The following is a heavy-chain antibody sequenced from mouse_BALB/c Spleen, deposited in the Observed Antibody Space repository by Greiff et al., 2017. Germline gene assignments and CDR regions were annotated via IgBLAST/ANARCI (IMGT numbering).Heavy chain of an antibody. CDR3: ARYGNYRYWYFDV. J-gene: IGHJ1*01. V-gene: IGHV1-14*01. CDR2: INPYNDGT. Sequence: VQLKESGPELVKPGASVKMSCKASGYTFTSYVMHWVKQKPGQGLEWIGYINPYNDGTKYNEKFKGKATLTSDKSSSTAYMELSSLTSEDSAVYYCARYGNYRYWYFDVWGAGTTVTVSS. D-gene: IGHD2-1*01. CDR1: GYTFTSYV.